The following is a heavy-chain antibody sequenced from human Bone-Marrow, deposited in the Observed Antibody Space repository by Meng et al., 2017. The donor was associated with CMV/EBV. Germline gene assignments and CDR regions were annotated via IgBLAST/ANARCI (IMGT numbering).Heavy chain of an antibody. J-gene: IGHJ6*02. V-gene: IGHV4-59*01. D-gene: IGHD3-22*01. CDR1: GGSISSYY. CDR2: IYYSGST. CDR3: ARETYYYDSSGYYEYYYYGMDV. Sequence: SETLSLTCTVSGGSISSYYWSWIRQPPGKGLEWIWYIYYSGSTNYNPSLKSRVTISVDTSKNQFSLKLSSVTAADTAVYYCARETYYYDSSGYYEYYYYGMDVWGQGTTVTVSS.